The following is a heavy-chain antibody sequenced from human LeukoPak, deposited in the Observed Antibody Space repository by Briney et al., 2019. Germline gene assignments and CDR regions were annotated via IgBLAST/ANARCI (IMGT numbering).Heavy chain of an antibody. CDR2: INPDGTEK. Sequence: GGSLRLSCAASGFSLSNHWMIWVRQAPGKGLEWVATINPDGTEKRYVDSVKGRFTISRDNGKNSLYLQMSSLRAEDTAVYYCVRDDRGIAVGSRDHGAQGSLVTVSS. CDR3: VRDDRGIAVGSRDH. D-gene: IGHD6-19*01. V-gene: IGHV3-7*03. J-gene: IGHJ4*02. CDR1: GFSLSNHW.